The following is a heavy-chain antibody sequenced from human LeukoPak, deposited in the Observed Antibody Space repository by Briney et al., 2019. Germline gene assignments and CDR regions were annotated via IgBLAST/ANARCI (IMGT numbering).Heavy chain of an antibody. CDR1: GGSISSGGYS. V-gene: IGHV4-30-2*05. Sequence: PSETLSLTCAVSGGSISSGGYSWSWIRQPPGKGLEWIGYIYHSGSTYYNPSLKSRVTISVDTSKNQFSLKLSSVTAADTAVYYCARGLEGYYYGMDVWGQGTTVTVSS. CDR2: IYHSGST. J-gene: IGHJ6*02. CDR3: ARGLEGYYYGMDV.